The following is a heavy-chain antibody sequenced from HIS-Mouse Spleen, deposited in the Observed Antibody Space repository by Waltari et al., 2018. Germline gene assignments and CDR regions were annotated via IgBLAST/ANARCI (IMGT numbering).Heavy chain of an antibody. CDR2: IYYSGRT. D-gene: IGHD3-10*01. Sequence: QLQLQESVPGLVKPSETLSLTCPVSGGSIRRSRFSWGWFRQPPGKGPEWIGSIYYSGRTYYNPSLKSRVTISVDTSKNQFSLKLSSVTAADTAVYYCAREFGLLPPISSRDYDAFDIWGQGTMVTVSS. CDR3: AREFGLLPPISSRDYDAFDI. V-gene: IGHV4-39*07. J-gene: IGHJ3*02. CDR1: GGSIRRSRFS.